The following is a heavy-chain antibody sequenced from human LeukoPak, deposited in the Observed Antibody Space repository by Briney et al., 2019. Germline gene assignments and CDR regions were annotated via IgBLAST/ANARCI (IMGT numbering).Heavy chain of an antibody. Sequence: GGSLRLSCAASGATFSRDEMHWVRQAPGKGLEWVAYINGSGSTNYYADSVKGRFTISRDNSRRSLYLQVNSLTVEDTAAYYCVKTYSSGYSFDSWGQGTLVTVSS. CDR3: VKTYSSGYSFDS. V-gene: IGHV3-48*03. CDR2: INGSGSTN. J-gene: IGHJ4*02. D-gene: IGHD3-22*01. CDR1: GATFSRDE.